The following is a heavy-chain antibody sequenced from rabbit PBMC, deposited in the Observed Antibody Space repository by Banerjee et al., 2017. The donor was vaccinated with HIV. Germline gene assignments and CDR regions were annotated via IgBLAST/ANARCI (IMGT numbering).Heavy chain of an antibody. CDR3: ARDWASSGVVSFDL. CDR1: GIDFSSYDY. J-gene: IGHJ4*01. D-gene: IGHD1-1*01. V-gene: IGHV1S45*01. CDR2: IYTGSGST. Sequence: QQQLEESGGGLVKPGGTLTLTCTASGIDFSSYDYMCWVRQAPGKGLEWIACIYTGSGSTFYASWARGRFTISKTSSTTVTLQMTSLTAADTATYFCARDWASSGVVSFDLWGQGTLVTVS.